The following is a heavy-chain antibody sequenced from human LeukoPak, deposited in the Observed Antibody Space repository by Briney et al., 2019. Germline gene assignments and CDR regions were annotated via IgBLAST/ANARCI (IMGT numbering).Heavy chain of an antibody. CDR3: ARVAGYCSSASCYDTGWFDP. CDR2: ISAYNGNT. Sequence: ASVKVSCKASGYTFTSYGISWVRQAPGQGLEWMGWISAYNGNTNYAQKLQGRVTMTTDTSTSTAYMELRSLRSDDTAVYYCARVAGYCSSASCYDTGWFDPWGQGTLVTVSS. CDR1: GYTFTSYG. D-gene: IGHD2-2*01. J-gene: IGHJ5*02. V-gene: IGHV1-18*01.